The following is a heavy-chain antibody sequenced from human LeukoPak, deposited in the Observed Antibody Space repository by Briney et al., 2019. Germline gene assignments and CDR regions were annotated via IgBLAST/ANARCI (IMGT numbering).Heavy chain of an antibody. J-gene: IGHJ4*02. D-gene: IGHD2-8*02. CDR3: STEDKYCTGANCGVF. V-gene: IGHV1-2*02. CDR2: IIPDSGGT. CDR1: GYTFTSYY. Sequence: ASVKVSCKAPGYTFTSYYMHWVRQAPGQGLEWMGFIIPDSGGTTYQQNFQGRVTMTRDTSISTFYMELSSLRPDDTAVYYCSTEDKYCTGANCGVFWGQGTLVTVSS.